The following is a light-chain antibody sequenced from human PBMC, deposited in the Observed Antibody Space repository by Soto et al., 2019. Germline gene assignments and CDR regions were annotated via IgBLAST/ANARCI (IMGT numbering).Light chain of an antibody. CDR1: ISNIGSNP. Sequence: QSVLTQPPSASGTPGQRVTISCSGTISNIGSNPVDWYQQVPGTAPKLLIYTNNQRPSGVPDRFSGSRSGTSASLAISGLQSEDEAYYYCISYIPSTTTHWVFGGGTQLTVL. J-gene: IGLJ3*02. CDR3: ISYIPSTTTHWV. CDR2: TNN. V-gene: IGLV1-44*01.